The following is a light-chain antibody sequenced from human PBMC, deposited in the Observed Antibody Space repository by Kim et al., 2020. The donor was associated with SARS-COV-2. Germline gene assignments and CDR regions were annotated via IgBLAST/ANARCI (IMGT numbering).Light chain of an antibody. CDR2: GKN. Sequence: SSELTQDPAVSVALGQTVRITCKGDSLRSYYASWYQQKPGQAPVLVIYGKNNRPSGIPDRFSGSSSGNTASLTITGDQAEDEADYYCNSRDSSGNHWVFG. CDR1: SLRSYY. CDR3: NSRDSSGNHWV. J-gene: IGLJ3*02. V-gene: IGLV3-19*01.